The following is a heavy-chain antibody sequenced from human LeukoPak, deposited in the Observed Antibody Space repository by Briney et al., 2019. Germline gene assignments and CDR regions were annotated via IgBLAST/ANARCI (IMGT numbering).Heavy chain of an antibody. CDR2: ISSSSSYI. CDR3: ARAGRADGDYHYFEY. CDR1: GFTFSSYS. D-gene: IGHD4-17*01. Sequence: GGSLRLSCAASGFTFSSYSMNWVRQAPGKGLEWVSSISSSSSYIYYADSVKGRFTISRDNAKNSLYLQMNSLRAEDTAVYYCARAGRADGDYHYFEYWGQGTLVTVSS. J-gene: IGHJ4*02. V-gene: IGHV3-21*01.